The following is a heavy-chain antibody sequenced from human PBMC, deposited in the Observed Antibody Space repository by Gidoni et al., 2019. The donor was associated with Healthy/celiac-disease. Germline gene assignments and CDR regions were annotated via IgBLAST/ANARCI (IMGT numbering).Heavy chain of an antibody. J-gene: IGHJ6*03. V-gene: IGHV3-23*01. CDR1: GFPFSRYA. Sequence: EVQLLESGGGLVQPGGSLRLSCAASGFPFSRYAMSLVRHAPGKGLEWVSAISGSGGRTYYADSVKGRFTISRDNSKNTLYLQMNSLRAEDTAVYYCAKDSMSLGCSSTSCYDYYYYYYMDVWGKGTTVTVSS. CDR2: ISGSGGRT. CDR3: AKDSMSLGCSSTSCYDYYYYYYMDV. D-gene: IGHD2-2*01.